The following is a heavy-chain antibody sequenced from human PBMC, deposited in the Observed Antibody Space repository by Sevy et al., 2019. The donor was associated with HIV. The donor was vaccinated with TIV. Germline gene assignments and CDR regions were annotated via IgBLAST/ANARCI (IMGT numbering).Heavy chain of an antibody. D-gene: IGHD3-10*01. V-gene: IGHV3-15*01. CDR3: TTEIYGSGSSYGMDV. J-gene: IGHJ6*02. CDR1: GFTFSNAW. Sequence: GGSLRLSCAASGFTFSNAWMSWVRQAPGKGLEWVGRIKSKTDGGTTDYAEPVKGRFTISRDDSKNTLYLQMNSLKTEDTAVYYCTTEIYGSGSSYGMDVWGQGTTVTVSS. CDR2: IKSKTDGGTT.